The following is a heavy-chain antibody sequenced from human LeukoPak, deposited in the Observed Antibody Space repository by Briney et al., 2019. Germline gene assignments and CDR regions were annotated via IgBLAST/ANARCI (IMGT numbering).Heavy chain of an antibody. Sequence: ASVTVSCKASGYTFTSYYMHWVRQAPGQGLEWMGIINPSGGSTIYAQKFQGRVTMTRDTSTSTVYMELSSLRSEDTAVYYCAREPRPYKSSPAGVGLPAAPRPFDYWGQGTLVTVSS. CDR1: GYTFTSYY. D-gene: IGHD2-2*01. J-gene: IGHJ4*02. V-gene: IGHV1-46*01. CDR3: AREPRPYKSSPAGVGLPAAPRPFDY. CDR2: INPSGGST.